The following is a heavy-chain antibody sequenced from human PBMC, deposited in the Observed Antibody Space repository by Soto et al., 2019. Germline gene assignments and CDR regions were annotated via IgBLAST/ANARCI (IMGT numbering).Heavy chain of an antibody. CDR1: GFTFSSYG. D-gene: IGHD6-6*01. J-gene: IGHJ6*02. Sequence: GGSLRLSCAASGFTFSSYGMHWVRQAPGKGLEWVAVIWYDGSNKYYADSVKGRFTISRDNSKNTLYLQMNSLRAEDTAVYYCARDARRIAARLFYGMDVWGQATTVTVSS. V-gene: IGHV3-33*01. CDR2: IWYDGSNK. CDR3: ARDARRIAARLFYGMDV.